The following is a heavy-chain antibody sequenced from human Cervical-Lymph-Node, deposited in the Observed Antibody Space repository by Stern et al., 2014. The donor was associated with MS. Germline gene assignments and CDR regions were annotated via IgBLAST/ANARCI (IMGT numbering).Heavy chain of an antibody. D-gene: IGHD3-22*01. CDR1: GFTFTSSA. V-gene: IGHV1-58*01. Sequence: QLGQSGPEVKKPGTSVKVSCKASGFTFTSSAVQWVRQARGQRLEWIGWIVVGSGNTNSAQKFQERVTITRDMSTSTAYMELSSLRSEDTAVYYCAARANYYDSPGDWFDPWGQGTLVTVSS. CDR2: IVVGSGNT. J-gene: IGHJ5*02. CDR3: AARANYYDSPGDWFDP.